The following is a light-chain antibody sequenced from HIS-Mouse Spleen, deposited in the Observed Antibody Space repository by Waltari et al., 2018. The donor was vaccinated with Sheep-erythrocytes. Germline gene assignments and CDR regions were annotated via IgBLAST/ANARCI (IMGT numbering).Light chain of an antibody. CDR1: QGISSY. CDR3: QQYYSYPYT. CDR2: AAS. Sequence: IRMTQSPSSLSASTGDRVTITCRASQGISSYLAWYQQKPGKAPKLLIYAASTLQSGVPSRFSGSGSGTDFTLTISCLQSEDFATYYCQQYYSYPYTVGQWTKLEIK. J-gene: IGKJ2*01. V-gene: IGKV1-8*01.